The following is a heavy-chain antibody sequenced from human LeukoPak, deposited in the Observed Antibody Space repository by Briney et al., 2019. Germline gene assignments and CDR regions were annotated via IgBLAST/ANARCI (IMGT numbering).Heavy chain of an antibody. CDR1: GFTFSSYS. CDR3: ATWTYDSSGYYSQH. CDR2: ISSRSSYI. J-gene: IGHJ4*02. D-gene: IGHD3-22*01. Sequence: GGSLRLSCAVSGFTFSSYSMNWVRQAPGKGLEWVSSISSRSSYIYYADSVKGRFTISRDNAKNSLYLQMNSLRAEDTAVYYCATWTYDSSGYYSQHWGQGTLVTVSS. V-gene: IGHV3-21*01.